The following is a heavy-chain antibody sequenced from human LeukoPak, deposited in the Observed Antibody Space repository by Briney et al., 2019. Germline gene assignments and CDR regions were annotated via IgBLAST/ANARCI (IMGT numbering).Heavy chain of an antibody. Sequence: GASMKVSCKTSGYNFTDYYIHWVRQAPGQGLEWMGWVNPNGGGTHFAKKSQGRLTMTRDTSISTTYLELNSLRSDDTAMYYWARGGGSGSRWQIDYWGQGTLVPVSS. CDR2: VNPNGGGT. J-gene: IGHJ4*02. CDR1: GYNFTDYY. CDR3: ARGGGSGSRWQIDY. V-gene: IGHV1-2*02. D-gene: IGHD1-26*01.